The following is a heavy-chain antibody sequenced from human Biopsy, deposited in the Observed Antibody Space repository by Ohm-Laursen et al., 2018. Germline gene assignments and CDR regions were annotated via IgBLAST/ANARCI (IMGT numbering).Heavy chain of an antibody. Sequence: TQTLTLTCSFSGFSLSARGMCVRWIRQAPVKALEWLARVVLVVYMVYSASLQTKLSISNDTSNYHVVLTVNNVDPADTATYYCARTQILNVSAGLVYRHRRHLQGMDVWGQGNAVTVS. D-gene: IGHD6-13*01. V-gene: IGHV2-70*16. CDR1: GFSLSARGMC. CDR2: VVLVVYM. CDR3: ARTQILNVSAGLVYRHRRHLQGMDV. J-gene: IGHJ6*02.